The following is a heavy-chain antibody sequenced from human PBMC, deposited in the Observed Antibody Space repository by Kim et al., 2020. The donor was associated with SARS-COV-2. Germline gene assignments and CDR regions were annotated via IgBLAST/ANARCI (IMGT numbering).Heavy chain of an antibody. Sequence: GGSLRLSCAASGFTFSSYAMHWVRQAPGKGLEWVAVISYDGSNKYYADSVKGRFTISRDNSKNTLYLQMNSLRAEDTAVYYCARGPGKGYCSSTSCYGAGRYYYYGMDVCGQGTTVTVSS. CDR3: ARGPGKGYCSSTSCYGAGRYYYYGMDV. CDR2: ISYDGSNK. V-gene: IGHV3-30*04. D-gene: IGHD2-2*01. J-gene: IGHJ6*02. CDR1: GFTFSSYA.